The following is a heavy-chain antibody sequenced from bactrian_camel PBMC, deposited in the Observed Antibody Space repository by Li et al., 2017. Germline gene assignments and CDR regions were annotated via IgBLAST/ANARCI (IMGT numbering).Heavy chain of an antibody. CDR2: IRPDGTST. D-gene: IGHD3*01. J-gene: IGHJ4*01. V-gene: IGHV3S40*01. CDR3: AITCRVSEGGGGVRY. CDR1: GYIYSTYC. Sequence: DVQLVESGGGSVQAGGSLRLSCAASGYIYSTYCMGWFRQAPGKEREGVATIRPDGTSTYYANSVKGRFTISRENAKNTVYLQMNSLKPEDTAMYYCAITCRVSEGGGGVRYWGQGTQVTVS.